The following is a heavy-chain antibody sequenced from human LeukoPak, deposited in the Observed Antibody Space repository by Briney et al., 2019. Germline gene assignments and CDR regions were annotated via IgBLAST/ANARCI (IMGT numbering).Heavy chain of an antibody. J-gene: IGHJ4*02. V-gene: IGHV4-59*02. D-gene: IGHD5-24*01. CDR3: ARVGGLGWLQFFDY. CDR2: IYYSGST. Sequence: SETLSLTCTVTGDSVYNYFWSWIRQPPGKGLEWIGYIYYSGSTNYNPSLKSRVTISVDTSKNQFSLKLSSVTAADTAVYYCARVGGLGWLQFFDYWGQGTLVTVSS. CDR1: GDSVYNYF.